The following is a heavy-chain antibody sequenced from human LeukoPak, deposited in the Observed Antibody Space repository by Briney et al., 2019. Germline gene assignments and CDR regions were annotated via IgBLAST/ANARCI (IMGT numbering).Heavy chain of an antibody. J-gene: IGHJ4*02. V-gene: IGHV4-61*08. CDR1: GGSLSSGDFY. CDR3: ASKSSDHGELRFDY. Sequence: SETLSLTCTVSGGSLSSGDFYWSWIRQPPGKGLEWIVYIYYSGNTNYNPSLKSRVTISVDASKNQFSLRLSSVTAADTAVYYCASKSSDHGELRFDYWGQGTLVTVSS. D-gene: IGHD4-17*01. CDR2: IYYSGNT.